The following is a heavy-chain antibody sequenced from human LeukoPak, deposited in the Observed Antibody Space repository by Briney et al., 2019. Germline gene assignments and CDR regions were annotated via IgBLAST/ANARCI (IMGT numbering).Heavy chain of an antibody. CDR3: ARVTIAAAGTSLDY. Sequence: GGSLRLSCAASGFTFSSYSMNWVRRAPGKGLEWVSSISSSSSYIYYADSVKGRFTISRDNAKNSLYLQMNSLRAEDTAVYYCARVTIAAAGTSLDYWGQGTLVTVSS. D-gene: IGHD6-13*01. CDR2: ISSSSSYI. V-gene: IGHV3-21*01. CDR1: GFTFSSYS. J-gene: IGHJ4*02.